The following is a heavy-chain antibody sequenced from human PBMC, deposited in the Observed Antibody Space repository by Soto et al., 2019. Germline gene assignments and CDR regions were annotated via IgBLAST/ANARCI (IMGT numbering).Heavy chain of an antibody. V-gene: IGHV3-73*01. J-gene: IGHJ6*02. Sequence: GGSLRLSCAGSGFAFSGSTIHWVRQASGKGLEWVGRIRSKANSYATAYAASVKGRFIISRDDSKTTAYLQMSSLKIEDTAVYYCFRETYFSYHGMDVCGQGPTVTVSS. CDR2: IRSKANSYAT. CDR3: FRETYFSYHGMDV. CDR1: GFAFSGST.